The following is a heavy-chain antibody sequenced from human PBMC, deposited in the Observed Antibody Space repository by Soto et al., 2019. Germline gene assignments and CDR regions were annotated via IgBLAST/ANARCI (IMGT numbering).Heavy chain of an antibody. Sequence: SETLSLTCAVSGGSISSGGYSLFCIRQPPWQGLELIGYMYHSGNTYCNPSLKGRVTISLDHSRNQFSLRLNSVTAADTAVYFCASSKYDVVAGSVWFDPWGQGTLVTVSS. CDR2: MYHSGNT. V-gene: IGHV4-30-2*01. CDR1: GGSISSGGYS. J-gene: IGHJ5*02. CDR3: ASSKYDVVAGSVWFDP. D-gene: IGHD2-21*01.